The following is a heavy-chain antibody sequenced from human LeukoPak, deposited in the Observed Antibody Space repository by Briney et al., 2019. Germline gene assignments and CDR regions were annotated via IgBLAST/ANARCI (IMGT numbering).Heavy chain of an antibody. D-gene: IGHD3-16*01. Sequence: QPGGSLRLSCAVSGFTFSSYGMHWVRQAPGKGLEWVAVISYDGRNRYYTDSVKGRFTISRDNSKNTLYLQMNSLRAEDTAVYYCAKWMSQYDDPYYWGQGTLVTVSS. CDR2: ISYDGRNR. J-gene: IGHJ4*02. V-gene: IGHV3-30*18. CDR1: GFTFSSYG. CDR3: AKWMSQYDDPYY.